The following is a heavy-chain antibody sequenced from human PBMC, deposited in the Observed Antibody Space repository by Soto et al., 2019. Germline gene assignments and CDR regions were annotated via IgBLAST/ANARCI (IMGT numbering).Heavy chain of an antibody. Sequence: PGGSLRLSCATSGFTFDDYAMHRVPQIPGKGLEWVPGINRNSETVGYADSVKGRFTISRDSAKNSLYLQMTTLRPEDTALYFCARDQDLGGYDLRPMYGLDVWGQGTTVTVSS. J-gene: IGHJ6*02. D-gene: IGHD5-12*01. CDR1: GFTFDDYA. CDR3: ARDQDLGGYDLRPMYGLDV. V-gene: IGHV3-9*01. CDR2: INRNSETV.